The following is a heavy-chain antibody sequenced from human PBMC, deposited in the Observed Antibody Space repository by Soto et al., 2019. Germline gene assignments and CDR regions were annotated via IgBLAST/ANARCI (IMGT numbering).Heavy chain of an antibody. CDR2: IYHSGST. D-gene: IGHD6-19*01. Sequence: QVQLQESGPGLVKPSGTLSLTCAVSGGSISSSNWWSWVRQPPGKGLEWIGEIYHSGSTNYNPSLQSRVTISVDKSKNQFSLKLSSVTAADTAVYYCASVTDSSGWYGGMGFDYWGQGTLVTVSS. J-gene: IGHJ4*02. V-gene: IGHV4-4*02. CDR1: GGSISSSNW. CDR3: ASVTDSSGWYGGMGFDY.